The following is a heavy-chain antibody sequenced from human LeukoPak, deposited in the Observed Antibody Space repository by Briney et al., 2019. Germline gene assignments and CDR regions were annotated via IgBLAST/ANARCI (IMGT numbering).Heavy chain of an antibody. CDR1: GFTFSPYW. CDR3: ARDGRGPDY. D-gene: IGHD3/OR15-3a*01. J-gene: IGHJ4*02. V-gene: IGHV3-74*01. CDR2: IESDGRT. Sequence: GGSLRLSCAASGFTFSPYWMHWVRQVPGKGLVSVSRIESDGRTAYADSVKGRFIISRDNAKNTLYLQMNSLRVEDTAVYYCARDGRGPDYWGQGTLVTVSS.